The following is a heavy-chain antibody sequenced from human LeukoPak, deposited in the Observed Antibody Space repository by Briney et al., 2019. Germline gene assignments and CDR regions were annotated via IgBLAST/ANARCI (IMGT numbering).Heavy chain of an antibody. CDR1: GGSVSSSNYY. CDR3: AHSQQWLADFDY. Sequence: TLSLTCTVSGGSVSSSNYYWSWIRQPPGKALEWLALIYWDDDKRYSPSLKSRLTITKDTSKNQVVLTMTNMDPVDTATYYCAHSQQWLADFDYWGQGTLVTVSS. CDR2: IYWDDDK. J-gene: IGHJ4*02. V-gene: IGHV2-5*08. D-gene: IGHD6-19*01.